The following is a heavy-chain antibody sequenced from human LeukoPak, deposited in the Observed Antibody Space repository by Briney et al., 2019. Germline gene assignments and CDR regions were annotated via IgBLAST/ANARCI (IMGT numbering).Heavy chain of an antibody. CDR2: ISSSGTYI. J-gene: IGHJ4*02. V-gene: IGHV3-21*01. D-gene: IGHD1-26*01. CDR3: ARRLEYSGSKGVFDY. CDR1: GFTFSSYT. Sequence: SGGSLRLSCAASGFTFSSYTMNWVRQAPGKGLEWVSSISSSGTYIYYADSVKGRFTISRDNSKNTLYLQMNSLRAEDTAVYYCARRLEYSGSKGVFDYWGQGTLVTVSS.